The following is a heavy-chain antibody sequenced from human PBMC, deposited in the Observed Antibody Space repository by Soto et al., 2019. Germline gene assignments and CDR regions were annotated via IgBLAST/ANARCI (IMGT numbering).Heavy chain of an antibody. V-gene: IGHV4-4*02. CDR3: ARHEGWTGPDQ. CDR2: IFHDGNT. J-gene: IGHJ5*02. Sequence: PSATLSLTCAVSGASIGSGVWWSCFRQPPGKGLECIAEIFHDGNTNYSPSLNSRVTISVDKSQNQFSLNVYSVTAADTAVYYCARHEGWTGPDQWGQGTLVTVS. CDR1: GASIGSGVW. D-gene: IGHD2-8*02.